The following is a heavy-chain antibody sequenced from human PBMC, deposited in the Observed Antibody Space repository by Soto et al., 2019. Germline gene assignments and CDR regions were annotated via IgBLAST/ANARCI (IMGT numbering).Heavy chain of an antibody. V-gene: IGHV1-8*01. CDR1: GYTFTSYD. CDR3: VRLFYYGSGSWVE. Sequence: QVQLVQSGAEVKKPGASVKVSCKASGYTFTSYDINWVRQATGHGLEWMGWVNPNHGHTGYAQKFQGRVTMTRNTSMSTAYMELDSLRSEDTAVYYCVRLFYYGSGSWVEWGQGTLVTVSS. J-gene: IGHJ4*02. D-gene: IGHD3-10*01. CDR2: VNPNHGHT.